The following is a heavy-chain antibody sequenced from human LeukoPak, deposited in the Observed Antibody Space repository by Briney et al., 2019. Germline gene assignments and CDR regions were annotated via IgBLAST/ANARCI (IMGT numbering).Heavy chain of an antibody. J-gene: IGHJ4*02. CDR1: GFTFSSYA. Sequence: GGSLRLSCAASGFTFSSYAMSWVRQAPGKGLEWVSAISGSGGSTYYADSVKGRFTISRDNSKNTLYLQMNSLRAEDTAVYYCAKSGYYTELVFLDYWGQGTLVTVSS. CDR2: ISGSGGST. CDR3: AKSGYYTELVFLDY. D-gene: IGHD3-22*01. V-gene: IGHV3-23*01.